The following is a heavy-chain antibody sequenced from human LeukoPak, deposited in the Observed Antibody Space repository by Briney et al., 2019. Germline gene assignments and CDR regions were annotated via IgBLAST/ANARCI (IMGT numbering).Heavy chain of an antibody. CDR3: ARSPFYGYSGSWYRGWFDP. Sequence: PSETLSLTCAVYGGSFSGYYWSWIRQPPGKGLEWIGEINHSGSTNYNPSLKSRVTISVDTSKNQFSLKLSSVTAADTAVYYCARSPFYGYSGSWYRGWFDPWGQGTLVTVSS. V-gene: IGHV4-34*01. D-gene: IGHD6-13*01. CDR1: GGSFSGYY. CDR2: INHSGST. J-gene: IGHJ5*02.